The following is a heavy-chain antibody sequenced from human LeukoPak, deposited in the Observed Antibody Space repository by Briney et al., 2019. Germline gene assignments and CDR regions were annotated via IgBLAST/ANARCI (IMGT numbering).Heavy chain of an antibody. CDR2: FDLEDGET. CDR1: GYTLSELS. Sequence: ASVTVSCKVSGYTLSELSMHWVRQAPGKGLEWMGGFDLEDGETIYVQKFQGRVTMTEDTSTDTAYTELSSLRSDDTAVYFCAAGEVGQLFDYWGQGTLVTVSS. J-gene: IGHJ4*02. V-gene: IGHV1-24*01. CDR3: AAGEVGQLFDY. D-gene: IGHD5-24*01.